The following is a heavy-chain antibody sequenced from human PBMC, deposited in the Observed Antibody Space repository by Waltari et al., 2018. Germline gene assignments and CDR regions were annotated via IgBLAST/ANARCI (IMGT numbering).Heavy chain of an antibody. CDR1: GFTFSSYS. D-gene: IGHD3-9*01. J-gene: IGHJ3*02. Sequence: EVQLVESGGGLVKPGGSLRLSCAASGFTFSSYSMNWVRQAPGKGLDWGLSVSSCISFIFYANSEKVRLTISRDNVKISLYLQMNSLRAEDTAVYYCARDIFDAFDIWGQGTMVTVSS. CDR3: ARDIFDAFDI. V-gene: IGHV3-21*01. CDR2: VSSCISFI.